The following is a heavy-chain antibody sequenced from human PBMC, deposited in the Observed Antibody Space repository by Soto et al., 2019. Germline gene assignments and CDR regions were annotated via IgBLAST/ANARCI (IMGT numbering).Heavy chain of an antibody. J-gene: IGHJ5*02. CDR1: GFTFGDYA. Sequence: GGSLRLSCTASGFTFGDYAMSWVRQAPGKGLEWVGFIRSKAYGGTTEYAASVKGRFTISRDDSKSIAYLQMNSLKTEDTAVYYCTRYLRYCSGGSCYPMLSSWGQGTLVTVSS. CDR2: IRSKAYGGTT. D-gene: IGHD2-15*01. CDR3: TRYLRYCSGGSCYPMLSS. V-gene: IGHV3-49*04.